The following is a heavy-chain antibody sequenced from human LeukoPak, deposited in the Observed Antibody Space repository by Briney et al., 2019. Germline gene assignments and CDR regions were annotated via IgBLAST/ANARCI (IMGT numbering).Heavy chain of an antibody. V-gene: IGHV3-30*18. Sequence: GGSLRLSCAASGFTFSSYSMNWVRQAPGKGLEWVAVISYDGSNKYYADSVKGRFTISRDNSKNTLYLQMNSLRAEDTAVYYYAKDTWDCSSTSCYEYYYYYMDVWGKGTTVTVSS. CDR1: GFTFSSYS. D-gene: IGHD2-2*01. CDR3: AKDTWDCSSTSCYEYYYYYMDV. J-gene: IGHJ6*03. CDR2: ISYDGSNK.